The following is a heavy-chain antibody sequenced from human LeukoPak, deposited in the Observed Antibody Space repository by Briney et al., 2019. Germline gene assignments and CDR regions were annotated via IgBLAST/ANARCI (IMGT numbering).Heavy chain of an antibody. J-gene: IGHJ4*02. Sequence: PSETLSLTCTVSGGSISSYYWSWIRQPPGKGLEWIGYIYYSGSTNYNPSLKSRVTISVDTSKNQFSLKLSSVTAADTAVYYCARLYHYGSGSYYTDYWGQGTLVTVSS. CDR1: GGSISSYY. CDR3: ARLYHYGSGSYYTDY. V-gene: IGHV4-59*08. D-gene: IGHD3-10*01. CDR2: IYYSGST.